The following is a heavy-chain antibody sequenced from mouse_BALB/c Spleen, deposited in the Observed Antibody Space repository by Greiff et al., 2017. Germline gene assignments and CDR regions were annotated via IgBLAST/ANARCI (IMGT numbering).Heavy chain of an antibody. CDR2: ISTYYGNT. Sequence: QVQLQQSGPELVRPGVSVKISCKGSGYTFTDYAMHWVKQSHAKSLEWIGVISTYYGNTNYNQKFKGKATMTVDKSSSTAYMELARLTSEDSAIYYCARWGSPYYGSSYYFDYWGQGTTLTVSS. CDR1: GYTFTDYA. D-gene: IGHD1-1*01. V-gene: IGHV1-67*01. J-gene: IGHJ2*01. CDR3: ARWGSPYYGSSYYFDY.